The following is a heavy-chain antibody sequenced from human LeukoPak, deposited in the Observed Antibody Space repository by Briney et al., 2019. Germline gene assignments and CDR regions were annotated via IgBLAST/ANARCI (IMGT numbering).Heavy chain of an antibody. Sequence: GGSLRLSXAASGFTFSNAWMSWVRQAPGKGLEWVRRIKSKTDGGTTDYAAPVKGRFTISRDDSKNTLYLQMNSLKTEDTAVYYCTTEGLDWNYPPFDPWGQGTLVTVSS. CDR1: GFTFSNAW. D-gene: IGHD1-7*01. CDR2: IKSKTDGGTT. J-gene: IGHJ5*02. V-gene: IGHV3-15*01. CDR3: TTEGLDWNYPPFDP.